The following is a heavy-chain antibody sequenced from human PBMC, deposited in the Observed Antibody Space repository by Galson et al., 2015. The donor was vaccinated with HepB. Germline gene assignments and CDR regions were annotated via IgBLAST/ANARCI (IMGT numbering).Heavy chain of an antibody. Sequence: SVKVSCKASGGTFSSYAISWVRQAPGQGLEWMGGIIPIFGTANYAQKFQGRVTITADESTSTAYMELSSLRSEDTAVYYCASGRIVVVQRTYYYYYMDVWGKGTTVTVSS. CDR1: GGTFSSYA. CDR3: ASGRIVVVQRTYYYYYMDV. CDR2: IIPIFGTA. V-gene: IGHV1-69*13. D-gene: IGHD2-2*01. J-gene: IGHJ6*03.